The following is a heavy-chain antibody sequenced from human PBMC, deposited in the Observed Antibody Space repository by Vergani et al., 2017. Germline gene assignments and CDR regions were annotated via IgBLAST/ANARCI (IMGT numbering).Heavy chain of an antibody. J-gene: IGHJ4*02. CDR1: GGSISSGDYY. CDR3: ASGGSYYWIDY. CDR2: IYYSGST. V-gene: IGHV4-30-4*08. Sequence: QVQLQESGPGLVKPSQTLSLTCTVSGGSISSGDYYWSWIRQPPGKGLEWIGYIYYSGSTYYNLSLKSRVTISVDTSKNQFSLKLSSVTAAATDVYYCASGGSYYWIDYWGQGTLVTVSS. D-gene: IGHD1-26*01.